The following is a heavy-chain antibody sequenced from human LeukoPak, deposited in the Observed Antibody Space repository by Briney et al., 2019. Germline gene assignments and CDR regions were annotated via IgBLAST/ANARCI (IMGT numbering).Heavy chain of an antibody. Sequence: GASVKVSCNVSGYTLTELSMHWVRQAPGKGLEWMGGFDPEDGETIYAKKFQGRVTMTEDTSTDTAYMELSSLRSEDTAVYYCATEGGSPGGYNWFDPWGQGTLVTVSS. CDR2: FDPEDGET. V-gene: IGHV1-24*01. CDR1: GYTLTELS. D-gene: IGHD1-26*01. J-gene: IGHJ5*02. CDR3: ATEGGSPGGYNWFDP.